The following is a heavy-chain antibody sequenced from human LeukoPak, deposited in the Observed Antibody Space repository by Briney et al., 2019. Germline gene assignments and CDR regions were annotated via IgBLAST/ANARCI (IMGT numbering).Heavy chain of an antibody. J-gene: IGHJ5*02. CDR3: ARGGRGYCSSTSCYGNWFDR. CDR1: GYTFTSYA. Sequence: ASVKVSCKASGYTFTSYAMHWVRQAPGQRLEWMGWINAGNGNTKYSQKFQGRVTITRDTSASTAYMELSSLRSEDTAVYYCARGGRGYCSSTSCYGNWFDRWGQGTLVTVSS. D-gene: IGHD2-2*01. CDR2: INAGNGNT. V-gene: IGHV1-3*01.